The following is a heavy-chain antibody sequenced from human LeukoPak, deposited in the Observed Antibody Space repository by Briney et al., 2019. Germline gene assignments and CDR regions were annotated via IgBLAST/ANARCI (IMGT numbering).Heavy chain of an antibody. CDR1: GLTFRNYE. D-gene: IGHD6-19*01. CDR2: ISNSGSTI. CDR3: ARADMAVVPVFDY. V-gene: IGHV3-48*03. J-gene: IGHJ4*02. Sequence: PGGSLRLSCAASGLTFRNYELNWVRQAPGKGLEWISYISNSGSTIYYADSVRGRFTISRDNARNSLYLQMNSLRAEDTAVYYCARADMAVVPVFDYWGQGTLVTVSS.